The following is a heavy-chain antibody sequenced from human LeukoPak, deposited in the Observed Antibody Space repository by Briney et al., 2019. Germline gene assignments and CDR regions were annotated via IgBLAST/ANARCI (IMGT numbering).Heavy chain of an antibody. Sequence: PGGSLRLSCAASGFTVSANYTSWVRQAPGKGLEWVSVIYSGGSTYYADSVKGRFTIFRDSSKNTLYLQMNSLRAEDTAVYCCARDNGYNSGSLGYWGQGTLVTVSS. J-gene: IGHJ4*02. V-gene: IGHV3-66*02. CDR1: GFTVSANY. CDR2: IYSGGST. CDR3: ARDNGYNSGSLGY. D-gene: IGHD6-19*01.